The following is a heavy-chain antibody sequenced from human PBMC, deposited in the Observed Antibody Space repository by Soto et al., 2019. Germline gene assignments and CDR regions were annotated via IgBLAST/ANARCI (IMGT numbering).Heavy chain of an antibody. CDR1: SGSISSYF. CDR2: IYYSGST. CDR3: ARASGARGFDP. J-gene: IGHJ5*02. Sequence: LSLTCTFSSGSISSYFWSWIRQPPGKGLEWIGYIYYSGSTNYNPSLKSRVTISVDTSKNQFSLKLSSVTAADTAVYYCARASGARGFDPWGQGTLVTVSS. V-gene: IGHV4-59*01. D-gene: IGHD1-26*01.